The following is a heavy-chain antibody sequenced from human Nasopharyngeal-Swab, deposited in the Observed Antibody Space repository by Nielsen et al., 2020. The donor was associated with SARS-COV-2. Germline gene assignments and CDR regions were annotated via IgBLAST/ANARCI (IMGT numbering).Heavy chain of an antibody. J-gene: IGHJ5*02. V-gene: IGHV4-59*01. Sequence: SETLSLTCTLSGGSISTYYWSWIRQPPGKGLEWIGYIHFSGSTIYNPSLKSRITISVDMSQNQFSLKLNSVTAADTAMYYCAKFTAPEGWFDPWGQGTLVTVSS. CDR2: IHFSGST. CDR3: AKFTAPEGWFDP. CDR1: GGSISTYY. D-gene: IGHD6-13*01.